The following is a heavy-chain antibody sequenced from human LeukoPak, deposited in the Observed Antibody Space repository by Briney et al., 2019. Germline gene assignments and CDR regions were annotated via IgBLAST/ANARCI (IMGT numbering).Heavy chain of an antibody. D-gene: IGHD4-11*01. CDR2: ISYDGSNK. CDR1: GFTFSSYA. CDR3: ARAVSMDKTLDY. V-gene: IGHV3-30*04. Sequence: GRSLRLSCAASGFTFSSYAMHWVRQAPGKGLEWVAVISYDGSNKYYADSVKGRFTISRDNSKNTLYLQMNSLRAEDTAVYYCARAVSMDKTLDYWGQGTLVTVSS. J-gene: IGHJ4*02.